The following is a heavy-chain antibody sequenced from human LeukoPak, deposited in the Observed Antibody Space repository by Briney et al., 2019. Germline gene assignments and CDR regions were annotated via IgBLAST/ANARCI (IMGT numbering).Heavy chain of an antibody. CDR2: IYPGDSDT. V-gene: IGHV5-51*01. D-gene: IGHD2-8*01. Sequence: GESLKISCKGSGYSFTSYWIGWVRQMPGKGLEWMGIIYPGDSDTRYSPSFQGQVTISADKSIGTAYLQWSSLKASDTAMYYCARTLNGGDPLDAFDIWGQGTMVTVSS. CDR3: ARTLNGGDPLDAFDI. CDR1: GYSFTSYW. J-gene: IGHJ3*02.